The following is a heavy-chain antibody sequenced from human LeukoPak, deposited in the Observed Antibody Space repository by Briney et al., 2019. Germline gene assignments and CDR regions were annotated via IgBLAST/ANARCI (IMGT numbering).Heavy chain of an antibody. CDR1: GGSFSGYY. V-gene: IGHV4-34*01. Sequence: SETLSLTCAVYGGSFSGYYWSWIRQRPGKGVEWIGEINHSGNTNYSPSLKSRVTISVDTSKNQFSLKLSSVTAADTAVYYCARGDYGDYVFDYWGQGTLVTVSS. J-gene: IGHJ4*02. CDR3: ARGDYGDYVFDY. D-gene: IGHD4-17*01. CDR2: INHSGNT.